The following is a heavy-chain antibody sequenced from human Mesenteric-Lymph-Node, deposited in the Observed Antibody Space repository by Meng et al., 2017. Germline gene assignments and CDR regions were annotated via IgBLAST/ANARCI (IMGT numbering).Heavy chain of an antibody. D-gene: IGHD6-19*01. J-gene: IGHJ4*02. CDR2: TYYWSKWHN. Sequence: HVQREKAGTGPVKTSKTLSLPLGISGDSVFSNSGVCTGIRPSPSRGLELLGRTYYWSKWHNGYAVSVNSRITIKQDTSKNQFSMQMNSVTPEETAMYYCARSGSSGWIEYWGQGTLVTVSS. CDR3: ARSGSSGWIEY. V-gene: IGHV6-1*01. CDR1: GDSVFSNSGV.